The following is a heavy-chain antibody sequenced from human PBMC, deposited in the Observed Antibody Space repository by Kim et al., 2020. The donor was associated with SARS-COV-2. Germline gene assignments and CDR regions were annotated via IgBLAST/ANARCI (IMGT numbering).Heavy chain of an antibody. Sequence: ASVKVSCKVSGYTLTELSMHWVRQAPGKGLEWMGGFDPEDGETIYAQKFQGRVTMTEDTSTDTAYMELSSLRSEDTAVYYCATRGSYRGVPWYYYGMDVWGQGTTVTVSS. D-gene: IGHD1-26*01. J-gene: IGHJ6*02. CDR3: ATRGSYRGVPWYYYGMDV. V-gene: IGHV1-24*01. CDR2: FDPEDGET. CDR1: GYTLTELS.